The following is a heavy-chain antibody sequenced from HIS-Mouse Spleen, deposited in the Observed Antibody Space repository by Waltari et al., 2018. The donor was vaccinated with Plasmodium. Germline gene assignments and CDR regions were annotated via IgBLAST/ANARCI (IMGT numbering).Heavy chain of an antibody. D-gene: IGHD3-3*01. Sequence: QVQLQQWGAGLLKPSETLSLTCAVYGGSFSGYSWRWIRQPPGKGLEWIWEINHSGSTNYNPSLKSRVTISVDTSKNQFSLKLSSVTAADTAVYYCARVTSSGVYWYFDLWGRGTLVTVSS. CDR3: ARVTSSGVYWYFDL. V-gene: IGHV4-34*01. CDR1: GGSFSGYS. CDR2: INHSGST. J-gene: IGHJ2*01.